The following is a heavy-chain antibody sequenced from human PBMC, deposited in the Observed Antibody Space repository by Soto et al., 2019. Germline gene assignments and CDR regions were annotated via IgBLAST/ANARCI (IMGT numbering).Heavy chain of an antibody. CDR1: GGSFSGYY. D-gene: IGHD3-10*01. Sequence: KPSETLSLTCAVYGGSFSGYYWSWIRQPPGKGLEWIGEINHSGSTNYNPSLKSRVTISVDTSKNQFSLKLSSVTAADTAVYYCARVLSMARNGMDVWGQGTTVTV. V-gene: IGHV4-34*01. CDR3: ARVLSMARNGMDV. J-gene: IGHJ6*02. CDR2: INHSGST.